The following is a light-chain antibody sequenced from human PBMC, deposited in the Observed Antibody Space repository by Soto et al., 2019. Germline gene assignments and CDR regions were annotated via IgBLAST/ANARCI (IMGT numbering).Light chain of an antibody. J-gene: IGKJ5*01. Sequence: DIQMTQSPSTLSAYVGDRVTITCRASQSVSRWLAWYQQKPGKAPKLLIYDASSLESGVPSRFSGGGSGTEFTLTISSLQPDDFATDYCKQYDTCSFITFGQGTRLDI. CDR1: QSVSRW. CDR2: DAS. CDR3: KQYDTCSFIT. V-gene: IGKV1-5*01.